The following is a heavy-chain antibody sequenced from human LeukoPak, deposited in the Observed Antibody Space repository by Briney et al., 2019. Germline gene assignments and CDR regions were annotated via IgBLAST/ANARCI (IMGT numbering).Heavy chain of an antibody. CDR3: ARMKRDGYDRSSYYYGLDV. J-gene: IGHJ6*02. V-gene: IGHV4-59*08. CDR2: IYYSGST. D-gene: IGHD5-12*01. CDR1: GGSISSHY. Sequence: SETLSLTCTVSGGSISSHYWSWIRQPPGKGPEWIGYIYYSGSTDYSPSLQSRVTISVDTSKNQFSLKLSSVTAADTAVYYCARMKRDGYDRSSYYYGLDVWGQGTTVTVSS.